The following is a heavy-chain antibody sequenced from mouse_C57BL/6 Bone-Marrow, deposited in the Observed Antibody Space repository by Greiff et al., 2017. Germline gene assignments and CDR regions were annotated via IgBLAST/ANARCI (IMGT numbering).Heavy chain of an antibody. CDR2: IWSGGST. V-gene: IGHV2-2*02. Sequence: VKLVESGPGLVQPSQSLSITCTVSGFSLTSYGVHWVRQSPGKGLEWLGVIWSGGSTDYNAAFISRLSISKDNSKSQVFFKMNSLQANDTAIYYCAIYDGYYFDVWGAGTTVTVSS. J-gene: IGHJ1*01. CDR1: GFSLTSYG. CDR3: AIYDGYYFDV. D-gene: IGHD2-3*01.